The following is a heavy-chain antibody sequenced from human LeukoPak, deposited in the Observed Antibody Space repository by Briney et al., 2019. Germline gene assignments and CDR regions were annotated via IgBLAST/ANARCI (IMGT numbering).Heavy chain of an antibody. D-gene: IGHD2-8*02. Sequence: SETLSLTCNVSGGSLGSYHWSWVGQPAGKGLEWIGRIFTSGSTNYNPSLMSRGTMSVDTYKNQCSLTLMSVPAAAPPGYYFARDELVGDWFDRWGQGTLVTVSS. CDR2: IFTSGST. CDR1: GGSLGSYH. V-gene: IGHV4-4*07. J-gene: IGHJ5*02. CDR3: ARDELVGDWFDR.